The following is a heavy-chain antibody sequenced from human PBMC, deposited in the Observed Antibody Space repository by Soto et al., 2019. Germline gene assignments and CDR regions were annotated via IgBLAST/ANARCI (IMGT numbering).Heavy chain of an antibody. Sequence: SETLSLTCTVSGGSISSSSYYWGWIRQPPGKGLEWIGSIYYSGSTYYNPSLKSRVTISVDTSKNQFSLKLSSVTAEDTAVYYCARQGPWDYYYYGMDVWGQGTTVTVSS. D-gene: IGHD1-26*01. CDR2: IYYSGST. J-gene: IGHJ6*02. CDR1: GGSISSSSYY. CDR3: ARQGPWDYYYYGMDV. V-gene: IGHV4-39*01.